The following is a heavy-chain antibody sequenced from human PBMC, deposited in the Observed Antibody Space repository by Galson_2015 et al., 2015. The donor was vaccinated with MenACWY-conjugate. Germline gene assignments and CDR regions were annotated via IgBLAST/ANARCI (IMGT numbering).Heavy chain of an antibody. CDR1: GFAFGGYL. V-gene: IGHV3-74*01. Sequence: SLRLSCATSGFAFGGYLMGWFRQAPGKGLVRVSRINSDGSSTNYADSVKGRFTISRDNAKNTLYLQMNSLRAEDTAVYYCARGGQGLEAAEDNWFDPWGQGTLVTVSS. CDR2: INSDGSST. J-gene: IGHJ5*02. CDR3: ARGGQGLEAAEDNWFDP. D-gene: IGHD6-13*01.